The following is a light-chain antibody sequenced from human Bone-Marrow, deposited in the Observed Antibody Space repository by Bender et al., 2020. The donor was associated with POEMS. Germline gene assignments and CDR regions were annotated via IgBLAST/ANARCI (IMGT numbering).Light chain of an antibody. CDR1: NTDVGAYPY. V-gene: IGLV2-11*01. J-gene: IGLJ1*01. Sequence: QSALTQPRSVSGSPGQSVTISCTGTNTDVGAYPYVSWYQQHPGEAPTLLIYDVNKRPSGVPDRFSGSKSANTASLTVSGLQAEDEADYYCSSYAGNTNYVFGSGTKVTVL. CDR3: SSYAGNTNYV. CDR2: DVN.